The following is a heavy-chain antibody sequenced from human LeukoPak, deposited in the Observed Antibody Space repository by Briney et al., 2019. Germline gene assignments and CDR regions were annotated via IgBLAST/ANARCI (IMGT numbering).Heavy chain of an antibody. CDR3: ARESRHYYDSPAGFDY. Sequence: SETLSLTCTVSGGSISSSSYYWSWIRQPPGKGLEWIGSIYYSGSTYYNPSLKSRVTISVDTSKNQFSLKLSSVTAADTAVYYCARESRHYYDSPAGFDYWGQGTLVTVSS. CDR2: IYYSGST. J-gene: IGHJ4*02. CDR1: GGSISSSSYY. D-gene: IGHD3-22*01. V-gene: IGHV4-39*07.